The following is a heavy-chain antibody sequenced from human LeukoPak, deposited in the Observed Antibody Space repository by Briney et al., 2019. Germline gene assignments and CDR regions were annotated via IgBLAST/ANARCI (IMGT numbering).Heavy chain of an antibody. Sequence: PGGSLRLSCAASGFTFKNYNMHWVRQAPGKGLECISYISSSSSSIYSADSVQGRFTVSRDNAKHSLFLQMNSLRAEDTAVYYCARENYADLFDYWGQGTLVTVSS. CDR3: ARENYADLFDY. CDR2: ISSSSSSI. V-gene: IGHV3-48*01. J-gene: IGHJ4*02. CDR1: GFTFKNYN. D-gene: IGHD3-16*01.